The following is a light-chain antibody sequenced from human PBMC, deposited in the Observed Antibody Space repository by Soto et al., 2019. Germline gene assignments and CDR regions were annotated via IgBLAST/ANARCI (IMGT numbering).Light chain of an antibody. J-gene: IGKJ4*01. CDR2: GAS. Sequence: EIVLTHSPGTLSLSPGERATLSCRASQTVTSDYLAWYQQKPGQAPRLLIYGASDRATGIPDRFSASGSGTDSTLTISRLEPQHFAIYYCQQYGDSPLTFGGGTKVDIK. V-gene: IGKV3-20*01. CDR3: QQYGDSPLT. CDR1: QTVTSDY.